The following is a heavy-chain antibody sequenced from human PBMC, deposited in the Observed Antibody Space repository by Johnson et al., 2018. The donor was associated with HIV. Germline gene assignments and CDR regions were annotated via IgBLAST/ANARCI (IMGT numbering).Heavy chain of an antibody. CDR3: VYDSSGYYAFDM. J-gene: IGHJ3*02. CDR1: GFTFSSYA. Sequence: VQLVESGGGVVQPGRSLRLSCAASGFTFSSYAMHWVRQAPGKGLEWVTFIRYDGIIKYYAESVKGRFTISRDNSKNTLSLQMNSLRAEDTAVYYCVYDSSGYYAFDMWGQGTMVTVSS. CDR2: IRYDGIIK. V-gene: IGHV3-30*02. D-gene: IGHD3-22*01.